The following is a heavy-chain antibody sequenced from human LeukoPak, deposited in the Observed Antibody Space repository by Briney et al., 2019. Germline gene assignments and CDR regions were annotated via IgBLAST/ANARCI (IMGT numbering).Heavy chain of an antibody. CDR2: IYTSGST. CDR1: GGSLTSSRYY. CDR3: ARAPRDSSSPYDY. D-gene: IGHD6-6*01. J-gene: IGHJ4*02. V-gene: IGHV4-61*02. Sequence: PSETLSLTCTVSGGSLTSSRYYWSWIRQPAGMGLEWIGRIYTSGSTNYNPSLKSRVTISVDTSKNQFSLKLSSVTAADTAVYYCARAPRDSSSPYDYWGQGTLVTVSS.